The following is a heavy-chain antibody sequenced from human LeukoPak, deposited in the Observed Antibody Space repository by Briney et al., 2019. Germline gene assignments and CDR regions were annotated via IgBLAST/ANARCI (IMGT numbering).Heavy chain of an antibody. CDR2: ISSEGSST. Sequence: GGSLRLSCAASGFTFSNYWMHWVRQAPGKGLVWVSCISSEGSSTSHADSVKGRFTISRDNAKNALYLQMNSLRAEDTAVYYCARAPYYYGSGSYPSPDYWGQGTLLTVSS. CDR1: GFTFSNYW. V-gene: IGHV3-74*01. J-gene: IGHJ4*02. CDR3: ARAPYYYGSGSYPSPDY. D-gene: IGHD3-10*01.